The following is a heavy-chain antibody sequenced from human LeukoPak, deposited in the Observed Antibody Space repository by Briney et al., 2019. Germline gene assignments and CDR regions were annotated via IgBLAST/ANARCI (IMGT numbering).Heavy chain of an antibody. Sequence: QSGGSLRLSCAGSGFVFSIYAIHWIRQSPGRGLEWVAVIASDGSYTDYVHSLKDRFTISIDNSKNTVYLDVTSLTPEDAAVYYCARDGTYSDYWSGYFEYWGQGTRVIVSS. J-gene: IGHJ4*02. CDR1: GFVFSIYA. V-gene: IGHV3-30*04. CDR2: IASDGSYT. D-gene: IGHD3-3*01. CDR3: ARDGTYSDYWSGYFEY.